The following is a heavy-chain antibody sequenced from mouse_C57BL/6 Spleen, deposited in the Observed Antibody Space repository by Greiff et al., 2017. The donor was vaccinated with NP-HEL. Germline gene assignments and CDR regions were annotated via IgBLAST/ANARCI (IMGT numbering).Heavy chain of an antibody. V-gene: IGHV7-3*01. CDR1: GFTFTDYY. D-gene: IGHD2-5*01. J-gene: IGHJ4*01. Sequence: EVKLVESGGGLVQPGGSLSLSCAASGFTFTDYYMSWVRQPPGKALEWLGFIRNKANGYTTEYSASVKGRFTISRDISQSILYLQMNALRAEDSATYYCASYPYYSNYGGAMDYWGQGTSVTVSS. CDR3: ASYPYYSNYGGAMDY. CDR2: IRNKANGYTT.